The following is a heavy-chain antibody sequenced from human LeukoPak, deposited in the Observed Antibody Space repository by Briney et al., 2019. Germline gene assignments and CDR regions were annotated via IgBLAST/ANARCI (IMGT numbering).Heavy chain of an antibody. V-gene: IGHV3-48*03. CDR2: ISSSGSTI. CDR3: ARWPNGYNYRWFDP. D-gene: IGHD5-24*01. J-gene: IGHJ5*02. Sequence: PGGSLRLSCAASGFTFSSYEMNWVRQAPGKGLEWVSYISSSGSTIYYADSVKGRFTISRDNAKNSLYLQMNSLRAEDTAVYYCARWPNGYNYRWFDPWGQGTLVTVSS. CDR1: GFTFSSYE.